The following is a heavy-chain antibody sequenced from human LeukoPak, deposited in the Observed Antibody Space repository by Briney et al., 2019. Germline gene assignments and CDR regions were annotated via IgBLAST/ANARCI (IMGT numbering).Heavy chain of an antibody. CDR3: ARGGALDY. CDR1: GGSINNYY. J-gene: IGHJ4*02. V-gene: IGHV4-59*01. D-gene: IGHD4-17*01. Sequence: SETLSLTCTVSGGSINNYYWSWIRQPPGKGLEWIGYVYHSGSTNGNPSLKSRVTISVDTSKNQFSLKLSSVTAADTAVYYCARGGALDYWGQGTLVTVSS. CDR2: VYHSGST.